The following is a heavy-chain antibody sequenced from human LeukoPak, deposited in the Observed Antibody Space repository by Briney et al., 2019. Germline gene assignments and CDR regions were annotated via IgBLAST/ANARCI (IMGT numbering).Heavy chain of an antibody. CDR3: ARDGGYCSSTSCYTSSYYMDV. V-gene: IGHV1-2*02. Sequence: GASVKVSCKASGYTFTGYYMHWVRQAPGQGLEWMGWINPNSGGANYAQKFQGRVTMTRDTSISTAYMELSRLRSDDTAVYYCARDGGYCSSTSCYTSSYYMDVWGKGTTVTVSS. D-gene: IGHD2-2*02. J-gene: IGHJ6*03. CDR1: GYTFTGYY. CDR2: INPNSGGA.